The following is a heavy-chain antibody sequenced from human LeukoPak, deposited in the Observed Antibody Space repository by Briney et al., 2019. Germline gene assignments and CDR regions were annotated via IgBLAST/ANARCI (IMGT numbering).Heavy chain of an antibody. CDR1: GGSISSSSYY. CDR3: ARDWGAVAVEKGY. D-gene: IGHD6-19*01. J-gene: IGHJ4*02. Sequence: SETLSLTCTVSGGSISSSSYYWGWIRQPPGKGLEWIGSIYYSGSTYYNPSLKSRVTISVDTSKNQFSLKLSSVTAADTAVYYCARDWGAVAVEKGYWGQGTLVTVSS. V-gene: IGHV4-39*02. CDR2: IYYSGST.